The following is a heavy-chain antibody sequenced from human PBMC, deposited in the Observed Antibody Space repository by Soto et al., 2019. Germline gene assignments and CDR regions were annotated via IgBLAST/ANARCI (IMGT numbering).Heavy chain of an antibody. J-gene: IGHJ4*02. CDR2: ISFHSGNT. CDR1: GDTVTNYG. V-gene: IGHV1-18*01. Sequence: QVQLVQSGGEVKKPGASVKVSCKASGDTVTNYGINWVRQAPGQGLEWMGWISFHSGNTNYAQKVQGRVTMTTDTSTSTAYMQLRSLRSDDTAVYYCASSTSIAVAGKENWRQGTLVTVSS. CDR3: ASSTSIAVAGKEN. D-gene: IGHD6-19*01.